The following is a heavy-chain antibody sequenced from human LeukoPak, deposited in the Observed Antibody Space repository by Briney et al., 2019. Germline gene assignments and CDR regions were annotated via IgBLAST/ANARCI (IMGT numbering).Heavy chain of an antibody. CDR3: ARDGYSYGVGIDY. Sequence: PSETLSLTCTVSGASISSGSYYWGWIRQPPGKGLEWIGSISYSGSTHYNPSLKSRVTISVDTSKNQFSLKLRSVTAADTAVYYCARDGYSYGVGIDYWGQGTLVTVSS. V-gene: IGHV4-39*07. CDR1: GASISSGSYY. J-gene: IGHJ4*02. CDR2: ISYSGST. D-gene: IGHD5-18*01.